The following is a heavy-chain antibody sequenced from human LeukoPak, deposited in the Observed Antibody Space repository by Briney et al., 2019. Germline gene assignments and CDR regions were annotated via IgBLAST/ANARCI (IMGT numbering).Heavy chain of an antibody. J-gene: IGHJ4*02. CDR3: AKASHIVVDLAPDY. D-gene: IGHD2-2*01. V-gene: IGHV3-23*01. Sequence: GGSLRLSCAASGFTFSSYAMSWVRQAPGKGLEWVSAISGSGGSTYYADSVKGRFTISRDNSKNTLYLQMNSLRAEDTAVYYCAKASHIVVDLAPDYWGQGTLVTVSS. CDR2: ISGSGGST. CDR1: GFTFSSYA.